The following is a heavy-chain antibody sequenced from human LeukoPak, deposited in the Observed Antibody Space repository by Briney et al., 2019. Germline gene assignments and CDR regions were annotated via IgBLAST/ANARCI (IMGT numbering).Heavy chain of an antibody. J-gene: IGHJ6*02. CDR3: ARAEPVTIFGSYYYYGMDV. V-gene: IGHV1-18*01. CDR1: GYTLTELS. CDR2: ISAYNGNT. Sequence: ASVKVSCKVSGYTLTELSMHWVRQAPGQGLEWMGWISAYNGNTNYAQKLQGRVTMTTDTSTSTAYMELRSLRSDDTAVYYCARAEPVTIFGSYYYYGMDVWGQGTTVTVSS. D-gene: IGHD3-3*01.